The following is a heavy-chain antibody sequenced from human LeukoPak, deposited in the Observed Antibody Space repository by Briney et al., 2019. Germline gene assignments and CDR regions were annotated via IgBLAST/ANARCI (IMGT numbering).Heavy chain of an antibody. CDR2: ISYDGSNK. Sequence: GGSLRLSCAASGFTFSSYAMHWVRQAPGKGLEWVAVISYDGSNKYYADSVKGRFTISRDNSKNTLYLQMNSLRAEDTAVYYCARDSGYCSGGSCPSLNYWGQGTLVTVSS. CDR1: GFTFSSYA. V-gene: IGHV3-30-3*01. CDR3: ARDSGYCSGGSCPSLNY. D-gene: IGHD2-15*01. J-gene: IGHJ4*02.